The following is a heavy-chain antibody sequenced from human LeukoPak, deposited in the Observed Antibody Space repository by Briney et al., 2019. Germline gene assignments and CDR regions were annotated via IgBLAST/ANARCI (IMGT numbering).Heavy chain of an antibody. CDR1: GFTFSSYW. CDR2: IKQDGSEK. D-gene: IGHD6-13*01. CDR3: EARVIAGKDDYYFNY. J-gene: IGHJ4*02. Sequence: PGGSLRLSCAASGFTFSSYWMSWVRQAPGKGLEWVANIKQDGSEKYYVDSVKGRFTISRDNAKNSLYLQMNSLRAEDTAVYYCEARVIAGKDDYYFNYWGQGTLVTVSS. V-gene: IGHV3-7*01.